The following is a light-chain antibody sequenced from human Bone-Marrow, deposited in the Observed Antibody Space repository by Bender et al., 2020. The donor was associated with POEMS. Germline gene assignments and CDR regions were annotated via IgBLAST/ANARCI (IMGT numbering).Light chain of an antibody. V-gene: IGLV3-21*03. Sequence: SYVLTQTPSVSVAPGKTARITCGGNNIGSKSVQWYQQKPGQAPVLVVYEDSDRPSGIPERFSGSNSGNTATLTISRVEAGDEAGYYCQVWDTKRDPVVFGGGTKLIVL. CDR2: EDS. J-gene: IGLJ2*01. CDR3: QVWDTKRDPVV. CDR1: NIGSKS.